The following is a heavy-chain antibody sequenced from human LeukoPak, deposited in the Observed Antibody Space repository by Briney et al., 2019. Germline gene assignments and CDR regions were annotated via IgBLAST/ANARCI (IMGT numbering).Heavy chain of an antibody. CDR2: INNRGGT. CDR1: GFTFSSSA. V-gene: IGHV3-23*01. Sequence: GGSLRLSCAASGFTFSSSAMSWVRQAPGKGLEWVSGINNRGGTSYTDSVKGRFTISRDSSKNRMYLQMNSLRAEDTAVYYCAKAAPPPENTSGWVNWFDPWSQGTLVTVSS. D-gene: IGHD6-19*01. J-gene: IGHJ5*02. CDR3: AKAAPPPENTSGWVNWFDP.